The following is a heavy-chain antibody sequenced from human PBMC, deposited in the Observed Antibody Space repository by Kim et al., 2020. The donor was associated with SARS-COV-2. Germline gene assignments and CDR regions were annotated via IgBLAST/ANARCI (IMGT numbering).Heavy chain of an antibody. J-gene: IGHJ6*02. D-gene: IGHD6-13*01. V-gene: IGHV3-9*01. CDR1: GFTFNGYA. Sequence: GGSLRLSCAASGFTFNGYAMNWVRQAPGKGLEWVSGISRNSGSIGYADSVKGRFTISRDNAKNSLYLQMKSLRAEDTALYYCAKDSRQLAHYYYYGMDVWGQGTTVTVSS. CDR2: ISRNSGSI. CDR3: AKDSRQLAHYYYYGMDV.